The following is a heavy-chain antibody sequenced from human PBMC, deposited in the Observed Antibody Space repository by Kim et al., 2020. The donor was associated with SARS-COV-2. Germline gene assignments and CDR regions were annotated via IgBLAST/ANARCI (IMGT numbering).Heavy chain of an antibody. D-gene: IGHD3-22*01. CDR3: ARGGDSSGYYYVDY. J-gene: IGHJ4*02. Sequence: NPSLKSRVTISVDTSKNQFSLKLGSVTAADTAVYYCARGGDSSGYYYVDYWGQGTLVTVS. V-gene: IGHV4-59*09.